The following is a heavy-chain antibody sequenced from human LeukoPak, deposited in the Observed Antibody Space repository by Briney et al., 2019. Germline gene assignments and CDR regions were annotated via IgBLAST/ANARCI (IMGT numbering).Heavy chain of an antibody. D-gene: IGHD3-3*01. J-gene: IGHJ4*02. CDR2: INHSGST. CDR1: GGSFSGYY. Sequence: SSETLSLTCAVYGGSFSGYYWSWIRQPPGKGLEWIGGINHSGSTNYNPSLKSRVTISVDTSKNQFSLKLSSVTAADTAVYYCARGKSIFGVAVPFDYWGQGTLVTVSS. V-gene: IGHV4-34*01. CDR3: ARGKSIFGVAVPFDY.